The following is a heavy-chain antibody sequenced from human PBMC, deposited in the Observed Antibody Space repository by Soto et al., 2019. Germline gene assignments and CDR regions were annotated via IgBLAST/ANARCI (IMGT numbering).Heavy chain of an antibody. CDR3: ARVDSSSWYDAFDI. J-gene: IGHJ3*02. CDR2: IYYSGST. Sequence: SETLSLTCTVSGGSISSYYWSWIRQPPGKGLEWIGYIYYSGSTSYNPSLKSRVTISVDTSKNQFSLKLSSVTAADTAVYYCARVDSSSWYDAFDIWGQGTMVTVSS. D-gene: IGHD6-13*01. V-gene: IGHV4-59*01. CDR1: GGSISSYY.